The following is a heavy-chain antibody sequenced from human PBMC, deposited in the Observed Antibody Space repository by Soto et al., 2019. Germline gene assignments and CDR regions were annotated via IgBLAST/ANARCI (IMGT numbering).Heavy chain of an antibody. CDR1: GGTFSSYA. V-gene: IGHV1-69*12. CDR3: ATPPAGYYYSGMDV. Sequence: QVQLVQSGAEVKKPGSSVKVSCKASGGTFSSYAISWVRQAPGPGLEWMGGIIRIFGTADYAQKFQGRVTMTADESTSTAYMELSSRRSEDTAVYYCATPPAGYYYSGMDVWGQGTTVTVSS. J-gene: IGHJ6*02. CDR2: IIRIFGTA.